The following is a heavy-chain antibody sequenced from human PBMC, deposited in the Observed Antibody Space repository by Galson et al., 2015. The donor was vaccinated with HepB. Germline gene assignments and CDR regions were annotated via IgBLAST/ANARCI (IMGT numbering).Heavy chain of an antibody. CDR2: INPSGGST. V-gene: IGHV1-46*01. CDR3: ARGRVGSEMASEGWYYFDY. J-gene: IGHJ4*02. CDR1: GYTFTSYY. Sequence: SVKVSCKASGYTFTSYYMHWVRQAPGQGLEWMGIINPSGGSTSYAQKFQGRVTMTRDTSTSTVYMELSSLRSEDTAVYYCARGRVGSEMASEGWYYFDYWGQGTLVTVSS. D-gene: IGHD5-24*01.